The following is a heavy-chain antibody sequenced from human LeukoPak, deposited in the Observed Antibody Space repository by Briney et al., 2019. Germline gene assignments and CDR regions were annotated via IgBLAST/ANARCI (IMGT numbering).Heavy chain of an antibody. D-gene: IGHD3-10*01. V-gene: IGHV1-8*01. J-gene: IGHJ4*02. Sequence: ASVKVSCKASGYTFTSYDINWVRQATGQGLEWMGWMNPNSGNTGYAQKFQGRVTITADKSTNTAYMELSSLRSEDTAVYYCARDLGYGSGSYLDYWGQGTLVTVSS. CDR1: GYTFTSYD. CDR3: ARDLGYGSGSYLDY. CDR2: MNPNSGNT.